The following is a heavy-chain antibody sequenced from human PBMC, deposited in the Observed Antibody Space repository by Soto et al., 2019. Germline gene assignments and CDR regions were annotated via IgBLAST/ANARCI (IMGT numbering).Heavy chain of an antibody. J-gene: IGHJ6*02. CDR1: GFNFRNHA. CDR2: ISRSGDIT. Sequence: EVQLLESGGGLVQPGGSLRLSCEASGFNFRNHAMTWVRQAPGKGPEWVSSISRSGDITYYVDSVKGRFIISRDNSKNTLYLQMNGLSAEDAAIYYCMKDGSGEKCPCMDVWGQGTTVSVS. CDR3: MKDGSGEKCPCMDV. D-gene: IGHD1-26*01. V-gene: IGHV3-23*01.